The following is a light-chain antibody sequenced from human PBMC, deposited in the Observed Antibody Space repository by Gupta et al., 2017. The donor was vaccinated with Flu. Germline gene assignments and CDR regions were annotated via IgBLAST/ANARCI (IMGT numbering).Light chain of an antibody. CDR3: HHYGRSLT. Sequence: EIVLTQSPGTLSLSAGERATLSCRASQTVSSSYLAWYQQKPGQPPRLLIYGASSRATGIPDRFSGSGSGTDFTLIISRLEPEDFAVYYCHHYGRSLTFGQGTKVEIK. CDR1: QTVSSSY. J-gene: IGKJ1*01. CDR2: GAS. V-gene: IGKV3-20*01.